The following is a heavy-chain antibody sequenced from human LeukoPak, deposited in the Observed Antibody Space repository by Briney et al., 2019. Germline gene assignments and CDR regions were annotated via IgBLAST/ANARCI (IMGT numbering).Heavy chain of an antibody. D-gene: IGHD2/OR15-2a*01. V-gene: IGHV1-18*01. J-gene: IGHJ4*02. CDR1: GYTCRSYG. CDR3: ARDLGSFYDSGPYYFDY. Sequence: ASVKVSCKASGYTCRSYGIGWLRQAPGQGLEWMGWISAYNGNTNYAQKIQGRVTMTTDTSTSTAYMELRSLRSDDTAIYYCARDLGSFYDSGPYYFDYWGQGTLVTVSS. CDR2: ISAYNGNT.